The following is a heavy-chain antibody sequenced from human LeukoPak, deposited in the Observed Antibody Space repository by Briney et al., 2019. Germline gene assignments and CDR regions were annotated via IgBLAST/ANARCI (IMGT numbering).Heavy chain of an antibody. V-gene: IGHV1-69*04. CDR1: GGTFSSYA. Sequence: SVKVSCKASGGTFSSYAISWVRQAPGQGLEWMGRIIPIFGIANYTQKFQGRVTITADKSTSTAYMELSSLRSEDTAVYYCARHSNYYDSGGYYYDYWGQGTLVTVSS. CDR2: IIPIFGIA. CDR3: ARHSNYYDSGGYYYDY. J-gene: IGHJ4*02. D-gene: IGHD3-22*01.